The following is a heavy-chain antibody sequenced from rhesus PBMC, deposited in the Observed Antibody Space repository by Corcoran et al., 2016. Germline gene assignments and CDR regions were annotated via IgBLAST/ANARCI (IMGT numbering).Heavy chain of an antibody. V-gene: IGHV4-147*01. CDR1: GGFISSNS. Sequence: QVQLQESGPGLVKPSETLSLTCGVSGGFISSNSWSWIRQAPGKGLEWIGRIFGDGGSTRNNPALTSRVTSSKDTSKNQFSLKLNSVTAADTAVYYCVRGRVVNDRGADYWGQGVLVTVSS. D-gene: IGHD3-28*01. CDR3: VRGRVVNDRGADY. J-gene: IGHJ4*01. CDR2: IFGDGGST.